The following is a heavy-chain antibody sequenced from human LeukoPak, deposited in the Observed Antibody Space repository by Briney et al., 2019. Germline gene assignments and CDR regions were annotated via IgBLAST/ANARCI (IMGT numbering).Heavy chain of an antibody. CDR1: GGTFSSYA. Sequence: SVKVSCKASGGTFSSYAISWVRQAPGQGLEWMGGIIPIFGTANYAQKFRGRVTITTDESTSTAYMELSSLRSEDTAVYYCARDSGIAAADTYYYYYYMDVWGKGTTVTVSS. D-gene: IGHD6-13*01. J-gene: IGHJ6*03. V-gene: IGHV1-69*05. CDR2: IIPIFGTA. CDR3: ARDSGIAAADTYYYYYYMDV.